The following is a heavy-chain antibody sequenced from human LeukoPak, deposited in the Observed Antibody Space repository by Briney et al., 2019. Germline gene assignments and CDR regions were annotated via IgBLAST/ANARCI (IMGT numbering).Heavy chain of an antibody. J-gene: IGHJ4*02. CDR3: ARDQYDTWSRRGNFDS. CDR1: GFNVRNHY. V-gene: IGHV3-7*03. CDR2: IKLDGSEK. Sequence: GGSLRLSCAASGFNVRNHYMSWVRQAPGKGLEWVANIKLDGSEKNYVDSVKGRFTISRDNTKNSLYLQMNSLRVEDTAVFYCARDQYDTWSRRGNFDSWGQGTLVIVSS. D-gene: IGHD3-3*01.